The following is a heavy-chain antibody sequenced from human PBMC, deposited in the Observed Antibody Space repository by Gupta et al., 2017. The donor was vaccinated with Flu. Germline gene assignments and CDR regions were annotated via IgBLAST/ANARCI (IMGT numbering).Heavy chain of an antibody. CDR2: IFYSGST. D-gene: IGHD6-13*01. J-gene: IGHJ3*02. CDR1: GGSISSGSSY. V-gene: IGHV4-39*01. CDR3: AKAYTSSPAHAFEI. Sequence: QLQLQESGPGLVKPSETLSLTCTVSGGSISSGSSYWGWIRQPPGEGLEWVGSIFYSGSTYYNPSLKSRVTVSVDTSENQFSLKLSSVTAADTAVYYCAKAYTSSPAHAFEIWGQGTTVTVSS.